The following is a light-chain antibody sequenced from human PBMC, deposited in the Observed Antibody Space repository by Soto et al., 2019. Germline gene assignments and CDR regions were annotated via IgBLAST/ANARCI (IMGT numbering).Light chain of an antibody. CDR2: AAS. CDR1: PGISRS. J-gene: IGKJ4*01. CDR3: QQVNSYPLT. V-gene: IGKV1-9*01. Sequence: IPLTQSPFSLSASVGDTVTITFRASPGISRSLAWYQQNPGRAPKLLIYAASTLYTGVPSRVSCSGYGTEFTLNISSLKPEAFANYYCQQVNSYPLTFGGGNKVEIK.